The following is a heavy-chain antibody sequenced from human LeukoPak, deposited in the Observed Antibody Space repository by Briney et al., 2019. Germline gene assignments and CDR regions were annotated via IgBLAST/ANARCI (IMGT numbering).Heavy chain of an antibody. CDR2: IKQDGSEK. D-gene: IGHD2-15*01. Sequence: GGSLRPSCAASGFTFSSYWMSWVRQAPGKGLEWVANIKQDGSEKYYVDSVKGRFTISRDNAKNSLYLQMNSLRAEDTAVYYCARETRLYCSGGSCYSDYWGQGTLVTVSS. J-gene: IGHJ4*02. V-gene: IGHV3-7*01. CDR3: ARETRLYCSGGSCYSDY. CDR1: GFTFSSYW.